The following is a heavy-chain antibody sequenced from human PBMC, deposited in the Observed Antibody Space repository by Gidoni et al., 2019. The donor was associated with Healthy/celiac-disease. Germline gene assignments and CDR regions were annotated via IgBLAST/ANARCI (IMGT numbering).Heavy chain of an antibody. CDR2: ISSSSSTI. J-gene: IGHJ6*03. D-gene: IGHD5-12*01. Sequence: EVQLVESGGGLVQPGGSLRLSCSAYGFTFSSYSMNWVRQAPGKGLEWVSYISSSSSTIYYADSVKGRFTISRDNAKNSLYLQMNSLRDEDTAVYYCAANSGYDDYYYYYYMDVWGKGTTVTVSS. CDR1: GFTFSSYS. CDR3: AANSGYDDYYYYYYMDV. V-gene: IGHV3-48*02.